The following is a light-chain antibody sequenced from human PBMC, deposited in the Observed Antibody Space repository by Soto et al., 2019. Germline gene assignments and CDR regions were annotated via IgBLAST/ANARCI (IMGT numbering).Light chain of an antibody. J-gene: IGLJ2*01. Sequence: NFMLTQPHSVSESPGKTLSISCTRSSGSIANNYVQWYQQRPGSAPTTVIYENNQRLSGVPDRFSGSTDGSSNSASLTISGLQTEDEADYYCAAWDDNLRGVVFGGGTKLTVL. CDR3: AAWDDNLRGVV. CDR1: SGSIANNY. V-gene: IGLV6-57*04. CDR2: ENN.